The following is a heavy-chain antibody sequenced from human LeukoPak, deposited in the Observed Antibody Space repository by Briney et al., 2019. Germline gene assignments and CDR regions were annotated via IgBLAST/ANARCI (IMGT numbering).Heavy chain of an antibody. D-gene: IGHD6-13*01. J-gene: IGHJ4*02. CDR1: GYTSIVYY. CDR3: ARTSAGGPV. CDR2: INPDSGDT. V-gene: IGHV1-2*02. Sequence: ASVKVSFKASGYTSIVYYMHWVRQAPGQGLEWMGWINPDSGDTNYAQKFEGRVTMTRDTSISTAYMELSRLTSDDTAVYYCARTSAGGPVWGQGTLVIVSS.